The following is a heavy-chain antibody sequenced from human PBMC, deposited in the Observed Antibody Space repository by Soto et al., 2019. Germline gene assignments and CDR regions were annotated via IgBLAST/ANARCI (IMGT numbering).Heavy chain of an antibody. CDR2: ISGSGGST. V-gene: IGHV3-23*01. CDR3: AKVTYDSSGYYTYYFDY. J-gene: IGHJ4*02. D-gene: IGHD3-22*01. Sequence: EVQLLESGGGLVQPGGSLRLSCAASGFTFSSYAMSWVRQAPGKGLEWVSAISGSGGSTYYADSVKGRFTISRDNSKNTLYLQMNSLRAEDTAVYYCAKVTYDSSGYYTYYFDYWDQGTLVTVSS. CDR1: GFTFSSYA.